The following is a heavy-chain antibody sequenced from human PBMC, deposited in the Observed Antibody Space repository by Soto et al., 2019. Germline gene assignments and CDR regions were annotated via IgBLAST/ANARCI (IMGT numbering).Heavy chain of an antibody. D-gene: IGHD5-12*01. CDR1: GGSINTFY. CDR2: TFSSGST. V-gene: IGHV4-4*07. CDR3: AREGSYSAYNFAHGIQLWSFDF. J-gene: IGHJ4*01. Sequence: SETLSVTCTVSGGSINTFYWSWVRQPAGKGLEWIGRTFSSGSTSFNPSLESRVAMSVDTSKNHFSLNLSSVTAADMAVYYCAREGSYSAYNFAHGIQLWSFDFWGHGALVTVSS.